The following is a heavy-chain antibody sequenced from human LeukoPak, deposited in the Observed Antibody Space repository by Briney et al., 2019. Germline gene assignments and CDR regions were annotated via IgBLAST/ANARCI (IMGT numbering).Heavy chain of an antibody. CDR3: AKEAADIVVVPAAMMDS. CDR1: GFIFSSYA. CDR2: ISGSGGTT. Sequence: GGSLRLSCAASGFIFSSYAMSWVCQAPGKGLEWVSAISGSGGTTYYANSVKGRFTISRDNSKNTLYLQMNSLRAEDTAVYYCAKEAADIVVVPAAMMDSWGQGTLVTVSS. J-gene: IGHJ5*01. D-gene: IGHD2-2*01. V-gene: IGHV3-23*01.